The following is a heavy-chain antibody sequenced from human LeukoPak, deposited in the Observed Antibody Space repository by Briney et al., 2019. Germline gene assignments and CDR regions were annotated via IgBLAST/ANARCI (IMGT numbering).Heavy chain of an antibody. J-gene: IGHJ4*02. Sequence: ASVKVSCKASGGTFSSYAISWVRQAPGQGLEWMGGIIPIFGTANYAQKFQGRVTITADESTSTAYMELSSLRSEDTAVYYCARAGTIFGVVIHFDYWGQGTLVTVSS. V-gene: IGHV1-69*13. CDR1: GGTFSSYA. CDR2: IIPIFGTA. CDR3: ARAGTIFGVVIHFDY. D-gene: IGHD3-3*01.